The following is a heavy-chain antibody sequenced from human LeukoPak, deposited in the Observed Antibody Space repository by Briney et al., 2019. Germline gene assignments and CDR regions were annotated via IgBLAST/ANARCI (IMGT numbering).Heavy chain of an antibody. V-gene: IGHV4-4*02. J-gene: IGHJ4*02. D-gene: IGHD3-3*01. Sequence: SETLSLTCAVSGGSISSSNWWSWVRQPPGKGLEWIGEIYHSGSTNYNPSLKSRVTISVDKSKNQFSLKLSSVTAVDTAVYYCARKGSDYDFWSGPEPHNYFDYWGQGTLVTVSS. CDR3: ARKGSDYDFWSGPEPHNYFDY. CDR2: IYHSGST. CDR1: GGSISSSNW.